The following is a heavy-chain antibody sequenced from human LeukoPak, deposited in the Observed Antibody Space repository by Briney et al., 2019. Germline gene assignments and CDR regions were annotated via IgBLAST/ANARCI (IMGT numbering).Heavy chain of an antibody. CDR3: AKDKGDGSRWDVFDY. D-gene: IGHD6-19*01. J-gene: IGHJ4*02. V-gene: IGHV3-23*01. Sequence: TGGSLRLSCATSGFTFSSYVMSWVRQAPGRGLEWVSLIRGSDDSTYYADSVKGRFTISRDDSRNTLNLQMNSLRADDTAVYYCAKDKGDGSRWDVFDYWGQGTLVTVAS. CDR2: IRGSDDST. CDR1: GFTFSSYV.